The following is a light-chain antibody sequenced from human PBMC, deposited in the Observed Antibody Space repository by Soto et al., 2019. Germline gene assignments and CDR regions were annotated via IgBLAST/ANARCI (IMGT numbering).Light chain of an antibody. V-gene: IGKV1-5*01. Sequence: DIQMTHSPSTLSASVGDTVTITCRASQTISGWLAWYQQRPGKAPNLLIFDASTLESGVPSRFSGSGSGTTFTLTISSLQSDDFATYYCLQYNGYYRTFGQGTKVDIK. CDR2: DAS. CDR1: QTISGW. CDR3: LQYNGYYRT. J-gene: IGKJ1*01.